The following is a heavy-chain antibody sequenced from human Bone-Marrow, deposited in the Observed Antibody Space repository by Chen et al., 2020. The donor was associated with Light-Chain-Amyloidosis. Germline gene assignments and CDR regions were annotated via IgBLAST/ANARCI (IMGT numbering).Heavy chain of an antibody. CDR2: ISKSGTS. J-gene: IGHJ4*02. D-gene: IGHD3-22*01. CDR3: ARNSFESDDYYYYGILDY. CDR1: GGSISSGDYY. Sequence: QVQLQESGPGLVKPSQTLSLTCTVSGGSISSGDYYWSWIRQSPGKGLGWIGCISKSGTSYRIPALASRLTTSVDRSENQFSLKLSSVTAADTAVYYCARNSFESDDYYYYGILDYWGQGTLVTVSS. V-gene: IGHV4-30-4*01.